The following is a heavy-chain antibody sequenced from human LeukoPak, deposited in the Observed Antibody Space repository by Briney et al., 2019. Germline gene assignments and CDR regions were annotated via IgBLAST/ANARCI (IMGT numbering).Heavy chain of an antibody. Sequence: SVKVSXKASGGTFSSYTISWVRQAPGQGLEWMGRIVPILGIANYAQKFQGRVTITADKSTSTAYMELSSLRSEDTAVYYCASHRFLEWLDAFDIWGQGTMVTVSS. CDR1: GGTFSSYT. D-gene: IGHD3-3*01. J-gene: IGHJ3*02. V-gene: IGHV1-69*02. CDR2: IVPILGIA. CDR3: ASHRFLEWLDAFDI.